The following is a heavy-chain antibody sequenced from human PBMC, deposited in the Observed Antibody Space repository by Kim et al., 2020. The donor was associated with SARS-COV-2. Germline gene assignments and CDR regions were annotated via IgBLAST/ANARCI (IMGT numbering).Heavy chain of an antibody. V-gene: IGHV4-31*03. CDR2: IYYSGST. CDR3: ASDVYYGSGSFNWFEP. Sequence: SETLSLTCTVSGGSISSGGYYWSWIRQHPGKGLEWIGYIYYSGSTYYNPSLKSRVTISVDTSKNQFSLKLSSVTAADTAVYYCASDVYYGSGSFNWFEPWGQGTLVTVSS. D-gene: IGHD3-10*01. J-gene: IGHJ5*02. CDR1: GGSISSGGYY.